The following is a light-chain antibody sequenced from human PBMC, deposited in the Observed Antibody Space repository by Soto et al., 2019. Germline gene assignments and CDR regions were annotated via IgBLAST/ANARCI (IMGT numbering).Light chain of an antibody. CDR2: DVK. Sequence: QSALTQPRSVSGSPGQSVTISCTGTSTDVGGYSYVSWYQQHPGKAPKLMMYDVKTRPSGIPDRFSGSKSGNTASLTISGRQAEEEADDYCFSYAGSYSVVFGSGTKLTVL. CDR3: FSYAGSYSVV. J-gene: IGLJ1*01. V-gene: IGLV2-11*01. CDR1: STDVGGYSY.